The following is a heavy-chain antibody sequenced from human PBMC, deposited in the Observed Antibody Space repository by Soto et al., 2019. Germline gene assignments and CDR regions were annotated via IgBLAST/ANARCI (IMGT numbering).Heavy chain of an antibody. D-gene: IGHD6-19*01. CDR2: INHSGST. V-gene: IGHV4-34*01. J-gene: IGHJ5*02. CDR3: ARGRGAWQWLAFRWFDP. Sequence: QVQLQQWGAGLLKPSETLSLTCAVYGGSFSGYYWSWIRQPPGKGLEWIGEINHSGSTNYNPSLKSRVTISVDTSKNQFSLKLSSVTAADTAVYYCARGRGAWQWLAFRWFDPWGQGTLVTVSS. CDR1: GGSFSGYY.